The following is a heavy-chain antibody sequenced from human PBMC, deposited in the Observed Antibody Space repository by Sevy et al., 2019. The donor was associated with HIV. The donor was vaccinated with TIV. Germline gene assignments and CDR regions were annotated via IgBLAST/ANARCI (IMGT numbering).Heavy chain of an antibody. CDR2: ISSSSSYT. Sequence: GGSLRLSCAASGFTFISYAVSWVRQAPGKGLEWVSYISSSSSYTNYADSVKGRFTISRDNAKNSLYLQMNSLRAEDTAVYYCARVTRRDGYNPIQNYFDYWGQGTLVTVSS. CDR3: ARVTRRDGYNPIQNYFDY. J-gene: IGHJ4*02. D-gene: IGHD5-12*01. V-gene: IGHV3-21*05. CDR1: GFTFISYA.